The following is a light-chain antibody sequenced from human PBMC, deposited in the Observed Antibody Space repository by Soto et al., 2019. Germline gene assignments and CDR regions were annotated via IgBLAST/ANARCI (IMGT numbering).Light chain of an antibody. J-gene: IGKJ5*01. Sequence: EIVLTQSPGTLCLSPGERASLSCRASQSFNSIYLAWYQQKPGQAPRLLIYGASSRATGIPDRFSGSGSGTDFTLTISRLEPEDFAVYYCQQRSNWPLITFGQGTRLEIK. CDR2: GAS. V-gene: IGKV3D-20*02. CDR1: QSFNSIY. CDR3: QQRSNWPLIT.